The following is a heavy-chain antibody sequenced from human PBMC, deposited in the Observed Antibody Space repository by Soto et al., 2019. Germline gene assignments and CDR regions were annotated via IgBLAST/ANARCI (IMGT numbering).Heavy chain of an antibody. J-gene: IGHJ3*02. CDR3: ARAYYDFWSGYYPQDAFDI. CDR2: ISSSSSYI. CDR1: GFTFSSYS. V-gene: IGHV3-21*01. Sequence: GGSLRLSCSASGFTFSSYSMNWVRQAPGKGLEWVSSISSSSSYIYYADSVKGRFTISRDNAKNSLYLQMNSLRAEDTAVYYCARAYYDFWSGYYPQDAFDIWGQGTMVTVSS. D-gene: IGHD3-3*01.